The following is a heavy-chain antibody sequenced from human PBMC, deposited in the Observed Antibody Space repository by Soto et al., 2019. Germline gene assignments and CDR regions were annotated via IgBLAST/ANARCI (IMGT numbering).Heavy chain of an antibody. V-gene: IGHV3-48*01. CDR3: ARDGAVGGYDQTYYYYYMDV. D-gene: IGHD5-12*01. CDR1: GFTFSSYG. Sequence: GGSLRLSCAASGFTFSSYGMNWVRQAPGKGLEWVSYISSSSSTIYYADSVKGRFIISRDNAKNSLYLQMNSLRAEDTAVYYCARDGAVGGYDQTYYYYYMDVWGKGTTVTVSS. CDR2: ISSSSSTI. J-gene: IGHJ6*03.